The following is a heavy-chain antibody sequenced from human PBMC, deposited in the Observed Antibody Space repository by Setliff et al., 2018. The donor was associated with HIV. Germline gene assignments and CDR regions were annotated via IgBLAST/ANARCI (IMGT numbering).Heavy chain of an antibody. CDR2: INPNSGGT. CDR1: GYTFTGYY. CDR3: ARNSSGWYYSNYYYYGTDV. V-gene: IGHV1-2*02. D-gene: IGHD6-19*01. Sequence: ASVKVSCKASGYTFTGYYMHWVRQAPGQGLEWMGWINPNSGGTNYAQKFQGRVTITRDTSISTAYMELSRLRSDDTAVYYCARNSSGWYYSNYYYYGTDVWGQGTTVTVSS. J-gene: IGHJ6*02.